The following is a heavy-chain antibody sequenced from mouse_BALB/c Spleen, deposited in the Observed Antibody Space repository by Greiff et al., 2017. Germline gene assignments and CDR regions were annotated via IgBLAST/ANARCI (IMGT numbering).Heavy chain of an antibody. CDR2: INPGSGGT. Sequence: QVQLKQSGAELVRPGTSVKVSCKASGYAFTNYLIEWVKQRPGQGLEWIGVINPGSGGTNYNEKFKGKATLTADKSSSTAYMQLSSLTSDDSAVYFCARDGYDGVYFDYWGQGTTLTVSS. D-gene: IGHD2-2*01. CDR1: GYAFTNYL. CDR3: ARDGYDGVYFDY. J-gene: IGHJ2*01. V-gene: IGHV1-54*01.